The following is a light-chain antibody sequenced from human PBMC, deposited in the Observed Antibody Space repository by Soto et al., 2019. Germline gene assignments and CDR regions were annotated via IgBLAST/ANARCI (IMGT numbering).Light chain of an antibody. J-gene: IGKJ2*01. CDR3: HQFGTSPLYT. Sequence: ESVLTQSQGTLSLSPGERVTLSCRASQTFGRTYLAWYQQKPGQSPRLLIYDASSRATGIPDRFSGSGSGTDFTLTISRLEHEDFAVYYCHQFGTSPLYTFGQGTKLESK. CDR1: QTFGRTY. CDR2: DAS. V-gene: IGKV3-20*01.